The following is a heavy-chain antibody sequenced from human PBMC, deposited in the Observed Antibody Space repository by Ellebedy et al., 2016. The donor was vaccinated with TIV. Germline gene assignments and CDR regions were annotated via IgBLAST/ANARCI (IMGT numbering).Heavy chain of an antibody. CDR1: GGSVSNTRYY. CDR3: TRIDPWQPIDD. Sequence: MPSETLSLTCGVSGGSVSNTRYYWAWIRQPPGKGLEWIGSVYYSGSPYYNQSFKSRVTLSADTSKNQFSLNLRTVTAADTAVYYCTRIDPWQPIDDWGQGILVTVSS. D-gene: IGHD2-21*01. V-gene: IGHV4-39*01. J-gene: IGHJ4*02. CDR2: VYYSGSP.